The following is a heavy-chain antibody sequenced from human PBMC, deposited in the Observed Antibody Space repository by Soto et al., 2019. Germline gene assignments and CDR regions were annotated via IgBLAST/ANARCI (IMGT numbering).Heavy chain of an antibody. Sequence: QVQLVQSGAEVKKPGSSVKVSCKASGGTFSSYSINWVRQAPGQGLEWMGEIIPIFGTANYAQKLQGRVTITADEPTSTAYMELSSLRSEDTAVYYCARDGGRHSGGINYWGQGTLVTASS. CDR2: IIPIFGTA. CDR1: GGTFSSYS. J-gene: IGHJ4*02. V-gene: IGHV1-69*01. CDR3: ARDGGRHSGGINY. D-gene: IGHD1-26*01.